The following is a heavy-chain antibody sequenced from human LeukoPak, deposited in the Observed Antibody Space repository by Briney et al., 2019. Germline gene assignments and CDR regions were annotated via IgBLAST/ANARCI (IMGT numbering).Heavy chain of an antibody. CDR3: ASSWSTYYDSSGYYYAAY. CDR1: VYTFTGYY. V-gene: IGHV1-2*02. J-gene: IGHJ4*02. Sequence: GASVKVSCKASVYTFTGYYMHWVRQAPGKGLEWMGWINPNSGGTNYAQKFQGRVTMTRDTSISTAYMELSRLRSDDTAVYYCASSWSTYYDSSGYYYAAYWGQGTLVTVSS. D-gene: IGHD3-22*01. CDR2: INPNSGGT.